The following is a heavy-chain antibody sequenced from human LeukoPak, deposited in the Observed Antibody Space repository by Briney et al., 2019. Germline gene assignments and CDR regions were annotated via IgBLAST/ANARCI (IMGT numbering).Heavy chain of an antibody. CDR1: GGTFSSYA. V-gene: IGHV1-69*04. D-gene: IGHD6-6*01. Sequence: SVKVSCKASGGTFSSYAISWVRQAPGQGLEWMGRIIPILGIANYAQKFQGRVTITADKSTSTAYMELSSLRSEDTAVYYCASSYSSSSVFDYWGQGTLVTVSS. CDR2: IIPILGIA. J-gene: IGHJ4*02. CDR3: ASSYSSSSVFDY.